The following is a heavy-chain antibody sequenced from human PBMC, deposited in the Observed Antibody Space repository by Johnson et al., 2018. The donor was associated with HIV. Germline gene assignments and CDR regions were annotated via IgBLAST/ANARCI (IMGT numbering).Heavy chain of an antibody. D-gene: IGHD1-26*01. CDR1: GLNFSDYG. CDR2: ISFDGSNE. J-gene: IGHJ3*02. CDR3: AKGAPYSGSLLGDFDI. Sequence: QMQLVESGGGVVQPGMFVTLSCAASGLNFSDYGMHWVRQAPGKGLEWVAVISFDGSNEYYADSVKGRFTISRDNSKNTLYLQMNSLRAEDTAVYYCAKGAPYSGSLLGDFDIWGQGTMVTVSS. V-gene: IGHV3-30*18.